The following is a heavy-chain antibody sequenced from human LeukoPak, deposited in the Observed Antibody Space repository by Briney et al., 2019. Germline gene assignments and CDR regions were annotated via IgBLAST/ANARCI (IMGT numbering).Heavy chain of an antibody. Sequence: GGSLRLSCAASGFTFSSYSMNWVRQAPGKGLEWVSSISSSSSYIYYADSVKGLFTISRDNAKNSLYLQMNSLRAEDTAVYYCARGFAQSPDPAFDIWGQGTMVTVSS. V-gene: IGHV3-21*01. CDR2: ISSSSSYI. D-gene: IGHD3-10*01. J-gene: IGHJ3*02. CDR3: ARGFAQSPDPAFDI. CDR1: GFTFSSYS.